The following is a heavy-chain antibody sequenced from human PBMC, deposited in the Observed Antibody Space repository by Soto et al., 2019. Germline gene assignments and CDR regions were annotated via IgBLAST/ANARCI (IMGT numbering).Heavy chain of an antibody. V-gene: IGHV4-59*12. J-gene: IGHJ6*02. CDR2: MYNTGST. D-gene: IGHD5-12*01. Sequence: SETLSLTCPVSGGNIRGYYWSWIRQPPGKGLEWIGYMYNTGSTVYNPSFKSRVTISVDTSKNQFSLQLNSVTPEDTAVYYCARVGYGFAYYGMDVWGQGTTVTVSS. CDR3: ARVGYGFAYYGMDV. CDR1: GGNIRGYY.